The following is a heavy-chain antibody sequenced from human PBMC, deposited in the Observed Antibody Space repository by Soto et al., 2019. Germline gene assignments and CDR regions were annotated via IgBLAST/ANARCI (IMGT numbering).Heavy chain of an antibody. J-gene: IGHJ4*02. CDR2: LSGGGANT. D-gene: IGHD5-12*01. CDR3: ARWDGYGDE. V-gene: IGHV3-23*01. Sequence: EVQLLDSGGGWVQPGGSLRLSCAASGFTFSTYSMAWVRQAPGKGLAWVSGLSGGGANTFYADSVKGRFTISVDNSKNTVYLQMNSLRVEDTAVYYCARWDGYGDEWGQGTLVTVSS. CDR1: GFTFSTYS.